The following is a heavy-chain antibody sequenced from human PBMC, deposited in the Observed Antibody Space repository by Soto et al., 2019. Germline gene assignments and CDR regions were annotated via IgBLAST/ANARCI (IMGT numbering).Heavy chain of an antibody. J-gene: IGHJ6*02. CDR1: GGSISSGDYY. V-gene: IGHV4-30-4*01. Sequence: PSETLSLTCTVSGGSISSGDYYWSWIRQPPGKGLEWIGYIYYSGSTYYNPSLKSRVTISVDTSKNQSSLKLSSVTAADTAVYYCARGFTIFGVVITPRGMDVWGQGTTVTVSS. D-gene: IGHD3-3*01. CDR2: IYYSGST. CDR3: ARGFTIFGVVITPRGMDV.